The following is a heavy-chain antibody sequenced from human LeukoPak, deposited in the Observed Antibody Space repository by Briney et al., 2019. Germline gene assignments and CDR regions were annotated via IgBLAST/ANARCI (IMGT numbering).Heavy chain of an antibody. CDR1: GFTFSSYA. V-gene: IGHV3-7*03. CDR3: ARGGGWDG. CDR2: INHNGNVN. D-gene: IGHD2-15*01. J-gene: IGHJ6*02. Sequence: PGGSLRLSCAASGFTFSSYAMSWVRQAPGKGLEWVASINHNGNVNYYVDSVKGRFTISRDNAKNSLYLQMSNLRAEDTAVYFCARGGGWDGWGQGATVTVSS.